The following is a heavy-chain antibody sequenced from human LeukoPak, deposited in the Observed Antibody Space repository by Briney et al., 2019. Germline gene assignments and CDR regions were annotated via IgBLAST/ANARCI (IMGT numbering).Heavy chain of an antibody. V-gene: IGHV4-39*01. J-gene: IGHJ1*01. D-gene: IGHD3-22*01. CDR1: GDSVSRSDSY. CDR2: IYYSGRT. CDR3: ASRRYYEGSGYWE. Sequence: KPSETVSLTCSVSGDSVSRSDSYWDWIRQPPGKGLEWIGTIYYSGRTYYSPSLKSRVTMSVDPSNNQFSLNLRSVTAADTALYSCASRRYYEGSGYWEWGQGPLLGVSS.